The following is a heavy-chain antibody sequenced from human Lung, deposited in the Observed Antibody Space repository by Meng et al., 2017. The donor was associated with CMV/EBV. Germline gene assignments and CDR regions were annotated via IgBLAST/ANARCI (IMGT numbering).Heavy chain of an antibody. CDR1: GYTYTDYQ. CDR3: VKHSSDWSLDS. Sequence: ASVKVSCKASGYTYTDYQTDWVRQAPGQGLEWIGWIHPSGHPTYAQKFQGRVTMTIDTSTTTASMELRSLRSDDSALYYCVKHSSDWSLDSWGQGTLVTVSS. D-gene: IGHD6-19*01. CDR2: IHPSGHP. V-gene: IGHV1-18*01. J-gene: IGHJ4*02.